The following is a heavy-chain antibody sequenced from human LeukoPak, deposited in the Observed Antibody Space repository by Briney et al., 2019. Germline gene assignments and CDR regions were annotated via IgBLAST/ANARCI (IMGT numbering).Heavy chain of an antibody. CDR1: GFTFSDYG. V-gene: IGHV3-30*02. CDR2: IRYDGSDE. CDR3: AKGEQWLAPGLDY. J-gene: IGHJ4*02. D-gene: IGHD6-19*01. Sequence: GGSLRLSCAASGFTFSDYGMHWARQAPGKGLEWVAFIRYDGSDEYYADSVKGRFTISRDNSKNTLYLQMNSLRAEDTAVYYCAKGEQWLAPGLDYWGQGTLVTVSS.